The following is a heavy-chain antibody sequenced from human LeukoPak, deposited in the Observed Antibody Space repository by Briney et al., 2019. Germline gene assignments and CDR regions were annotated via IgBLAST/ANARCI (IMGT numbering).Heavy chain of an antibody. CDR2: INPSGGST. D-gene: IGHD6-13*01. Sequence: GASVKVSCKASGYTFTSYYMHWVRQAPGQGLEWMGIINPSGGSTSYAQKFQGRVTMTRDMSTSTVYMELSSLRSEDTAVYYCARGRIAAAAKMPTDYWGQGTLVTVSS. CDR3: ARGRIAAAAKMPTDY. J-gene: IGHJ4*02. CDR1: GYTFTSYY. V-gene: IGHV1-46*01.